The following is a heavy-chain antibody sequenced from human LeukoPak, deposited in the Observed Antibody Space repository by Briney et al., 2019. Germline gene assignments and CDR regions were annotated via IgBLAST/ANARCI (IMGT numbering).Heavy chain of an antibody. CDR1: ELTFPNAW. CDR2: IKSKSDGGTT. J-gene: IGHJ6*02. V-gene: IGHV3-15*01. Sequence: TGGSLRLSCAASELTFPNAWMTWVRQAPGKGLEWVGRIKSKSDGGTTDYAAPVRGRFAISRDDSKNTLYLQMNSLKTDDTAVYYCTTGIVGAANYYYYGLDVWGQGTTVTVSS. D-gene: IGHD1-26*01. CDR3: TTGIVGAANYYYYGLDV.